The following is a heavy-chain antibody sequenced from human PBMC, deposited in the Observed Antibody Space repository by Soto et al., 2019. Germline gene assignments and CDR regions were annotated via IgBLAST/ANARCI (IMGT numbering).Heavy chain of an antibody. CDR1: GGSCANYY. V-gene: IGHV4-34*01. J-gene: IGHJ6*02. D-gene: IGHD3-3*01. CDR3: ARDLWSGYPHYYYYGMDV. CDR2: INYSGST. Sequence: SETLSLTCAVYGGSCANYYWNWIRQPPGKGLEWIGEINYSGSTDYNPSLKSRVTISVDTSKTQFSLKLSSVTAADTAVYYCARDLWSGYPHYYYYGMDVWGQGTTVTVSS.